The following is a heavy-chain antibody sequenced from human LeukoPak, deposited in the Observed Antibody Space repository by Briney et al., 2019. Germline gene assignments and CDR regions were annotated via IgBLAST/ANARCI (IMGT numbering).Heavy chain of an antibody. CDR3: ARDRGFGELSYAFDI. V-gene: IGHV1-2*02. CDR1: GYTFTGYY. CDR2: INPNSGGT. D-gene: IGHD3-10*01. J-gene: IGHJ3*02. Sequence: ASVKVSCKASGYTFTGYYMHWVRQAPGQGLEWMGWINPNSGGTNYAQKFQGRVTMTRDTSISTAYMELSRLRSDDTAVYYCARDRGFGELSYAFDIWGQGTMVTVSS.